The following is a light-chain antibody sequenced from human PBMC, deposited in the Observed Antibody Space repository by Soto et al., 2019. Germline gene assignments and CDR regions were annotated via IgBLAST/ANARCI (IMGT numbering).Light chain of an antibody. CDR2: DAS. CDR1: ENINRN. Sequence: EILLTQSPPTLSVSPGEGATLSCRASENINRNLAWYQQKPGQAPRLLIYDASTRATGIPARYSGSGSVTEFTLTISSLQSDDFGVYYCQQDNTWPSFGHGTKVEIK. V-gene: IGKV3-15*01. J-gene: IGKJ1*01. CDR3: QQDNTWPS.